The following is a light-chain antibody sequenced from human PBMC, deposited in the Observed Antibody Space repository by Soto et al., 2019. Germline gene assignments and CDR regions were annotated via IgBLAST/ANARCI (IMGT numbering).Light chain of an antibody. CDR2: GAS. J-gene: IGKJ5*01. CDR3: QQYVTSSPMIT. Sequence: DIVMTQSPLSLSVTPGEPASISCKSSHSLLHSDGKTYLYWYLQKPGQAPRLLIYGASSRATGIPDRFSGSGSGTDFTLTISRLEPEDFAVYYCQQYVTSSPMITFGQGTRLEIK. V-gene: IGKV2-29*01. CDR1: HSLLHSDGKTY.